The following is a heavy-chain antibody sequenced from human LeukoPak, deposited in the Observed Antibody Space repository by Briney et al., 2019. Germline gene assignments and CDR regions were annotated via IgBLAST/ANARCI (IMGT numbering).Heavy chain of an antibody. CDR2: ISPYNGNT. Sequence: ASVKVSCKPSGYTFTSYVINWLRQAPGQRLEWMGWISPYNGNTNYSQKLQGTVTMTTDTSTSTAYMELRSLRSDDTAVYYCARDRASGIVDYWGQGTLVTVSS. V-gene: IGHV1-18*01. CDR3: ARDRASGIVDY. J-gene: IGHJ4*02. D-gene: IGHD6-13*01. CDR1: GYTFTSYV.